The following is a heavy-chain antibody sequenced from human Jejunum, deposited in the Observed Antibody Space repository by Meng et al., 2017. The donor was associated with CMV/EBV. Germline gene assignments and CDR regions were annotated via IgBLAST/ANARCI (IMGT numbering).Heavy chain of an antibody. Sequence: SGPYYWNWLRPSPGKGLEWIASVFYSGSSDYNPSLKSRVTISVDTSRNQFFLELTSVTAADTAVYYCARGAVNMVRGVSYYFDYWGQGALVTVSS. CDR2: VFYSGSS. CDR3: ARGAVNMVRGVSYYFDY. D-gene: IGHD3-10*01. CDR1: SGPYY. V-gene: IGHV4-61*01. J-gene: IGHJ4*02.